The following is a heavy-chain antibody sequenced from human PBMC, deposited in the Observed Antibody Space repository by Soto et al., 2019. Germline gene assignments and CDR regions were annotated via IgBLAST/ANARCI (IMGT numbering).Heavy chain of an antibody. D-gene: IGHD4-17*01. CDR1: GYIFTNYD. CDR3: ARGIRYGDYPRWFDP. J-gene: IGHJ5*02. Sequence: QVQLVQSGAEVKKPGASVKVSCKASGYIFTNYDINWVRQATGQGLEYLGWINPNRGNTGYVQKFQGRGTLTRNTFITTAYMELNSLRSEDTAVYYCARGIRYGDYPRWFDPWGQGTLVTVSS. CDR2: INPNRGNT. V-gene: IGHV1-8*01.